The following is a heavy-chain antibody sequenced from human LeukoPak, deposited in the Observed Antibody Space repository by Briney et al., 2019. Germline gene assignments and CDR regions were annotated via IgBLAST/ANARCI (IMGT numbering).Heavy chain of an antibody. CDR3: ARVSPNTVATLQYFDY. CDR1: GFTFSSYW. D-gene: IGHD4-17*01. CDR2: IKQDGSEK. Sequence: HPGGSLRLSCAASGFTFSSYWMSWVRQAPGKGLEWVANIKQDGSEKYNVDSVKGRFTISRDNAKNSLYLQMNSLRAEDTAVYYCARVSPNTVATLQYFDYWGQGTLVTVSS. V-gene: IGHV3-7*01. J-gene: IGHJ4*02.